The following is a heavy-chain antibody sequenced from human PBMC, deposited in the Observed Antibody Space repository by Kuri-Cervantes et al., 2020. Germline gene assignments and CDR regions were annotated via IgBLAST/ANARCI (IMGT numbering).Heavy chain of an antibody. CDR2: IIPIFGTA. Sequence: SVKVSCKASGGTFSSYAISWVRQAPGQGLEWMGGIIPIFGTANYAQKFQGRVTITADKSTSTAYMELSSLRSEDTAVYYCASEWLLGSYKYWGQGTLVTVSS. CDR3: ASEWLLGSYKY. J-gene: IGHJ4*02. D-gene: IGHD1-26*01. CDR1: GGTFSSYA. V-gene: IGHV1-69*06.